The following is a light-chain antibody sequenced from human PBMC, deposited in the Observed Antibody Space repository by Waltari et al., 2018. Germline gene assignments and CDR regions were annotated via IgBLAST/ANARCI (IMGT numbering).Light chain of an antibody. Sequence: EIVLTQSPATLSLSPGERATLACRASQSVSSYLAWYQRKPGQAPRLLIYDASNRATGIQARFSGSGSGTDFTLTISSLEPEDFAVYYCQQRSNWPLFGGGTKVEIK. CDR2: DAS. CDR3: QQRSNWPL. V-gene: IGKV3-11*01. CDR1: QSVSSY. J-gene: IGKJ4*01.